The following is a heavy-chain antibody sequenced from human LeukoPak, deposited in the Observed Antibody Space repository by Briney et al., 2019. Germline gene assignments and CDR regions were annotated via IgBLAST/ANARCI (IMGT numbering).Heavy chain of an antibody. Sequence: PGGSLRLSCAASGFTFSSYSMNWVRQAPGRGLEWVSYISSSSSTIYYADSVKGRFTISRDNAKNSLYLQMNSLRAEDTAVYYCAREVGYDSGAGYYYYMDVWGKGTTVTVSS. J-gene: IGHJ6*03. CDR3: AREVGYDSGAGYYYYMDV. V-gene: IGHV3-48*01. CDR2: ISSSSSTI. D-gene: IGHD3-22*01. CDR1: GFTFSSYS.